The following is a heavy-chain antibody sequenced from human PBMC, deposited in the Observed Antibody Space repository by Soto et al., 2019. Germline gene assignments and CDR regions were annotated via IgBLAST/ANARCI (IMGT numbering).Heavy chain of an antibody. Sequence: EVQLLESGGGLVQPGGSLRLSCAASGFTFSSYAMSWVRQAPGKGLEWVSAISGSGGSTYYADSVKGRFTISIDNSKNTLYLQMNSVRAEDTAVYYCATLMTTVTYYFACGGQGTLFTVSS. V-gene: IGHV3-23*01. CDR2: ISGSGGST. CDR1: GFTFSSYA. J-gene: IGHJ4*02. CDR3: ATLMTTVTYYFAC. D-gene: IGHD4-17*01.